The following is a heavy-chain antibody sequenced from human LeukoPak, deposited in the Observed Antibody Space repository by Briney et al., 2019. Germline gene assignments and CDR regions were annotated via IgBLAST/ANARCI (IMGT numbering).Heavy chain of an antibody. CDR1: GGSISSGGYY. CDR3: ARGDRNFGVVIMGFDY. Sequence: SQTLSLTCTVSGGSISSGGYYWSWIRQPPGKGLEWIGYIHHSGSTYHNPSLKSRVTISVDRSKNQFSLKLSSVTAADTAVYYCARGDRNFGVVIMGFDYWGQGTLVTVSS. V-gene: IGHV4-30-2*01. J-gene: IGHJ4*02. D-gene: IGHD3-3*01. CDR2: IHHSGST.